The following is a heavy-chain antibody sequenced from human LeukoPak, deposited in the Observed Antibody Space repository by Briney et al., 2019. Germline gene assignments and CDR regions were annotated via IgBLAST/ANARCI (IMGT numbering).Heavy chain of an antibody. CDR1: GGTFSSYA. CDR3: ARGAIVVGAFDI. Sequence: GASVKVSCKASGGTFSSYAINWVRQATGQGLEWMGWMNPNSGNTGYAQKFQGRVTITRNTSISTAYMELSSLRSEDTAVYYCARGAIVVGAFDIWGQGTMVTVSS. V-gene: IGHV1-8*03. J-gene: IGHJ3*02. CDR2: MNPNSGNT. D-gene: IGHD3-22*01.